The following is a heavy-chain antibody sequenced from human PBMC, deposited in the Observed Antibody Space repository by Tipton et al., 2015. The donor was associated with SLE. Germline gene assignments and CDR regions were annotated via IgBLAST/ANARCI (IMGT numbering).Heavy chain of an antibody. J-gene: IGHJ4*02. CDR3: ARDNEQQLAFDY. CDR1: GGSISSYY. Sequence: TLSLTCTVSGGSISSYYWSWIRQPPGKGLEWIGYIYYSGSTNYNPSLKSRVTISVDTSKNQFSLKLSSVTAADTAVYYCARDNEQQLAFDYWGQGTLVTVSS. V-gene: IGHV4-59*12. D-gene: IGHD6-13*01. CDR2: IYYSGST.